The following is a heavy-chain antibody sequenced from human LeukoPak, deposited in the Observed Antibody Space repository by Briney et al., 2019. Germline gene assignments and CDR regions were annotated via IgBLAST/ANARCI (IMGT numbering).Heavy chain of an antibody. CDR3: ARAWGATVTTFDY. V-gene: IGHV1-2*06. D-gene: IGHD4-17*01. CDR2: INPNSGGT. J-gene: IGHJ4*02. Sequence: ASVKVSCKASGYTFTGYYMHWVRQAPGQGLEWMGRINPNSGGTNYAQKFQGRVTITRDTSASTAYMELSSLRSEDTAVYYCARAWGATVTTFDYWGQGTLVTVSS. CDR1: GYTFTGYY.